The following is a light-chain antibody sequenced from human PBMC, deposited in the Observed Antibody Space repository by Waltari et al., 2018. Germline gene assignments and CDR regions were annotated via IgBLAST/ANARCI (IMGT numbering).Light chain of an antibody. CDR3: SSYTSSMTRV. Sequence: QSALTQPASVSGSPGQSITISCPGSSSDVGGYNFVSWYQQHPDKAPKLMIYDVSNRPSGVSNRFSGSKSGNTASLTISGLQAADEADYYCSSYTSSMTRVFGGGTKLTVL. V-gene: IGLV2-14*03. CDR2: DVS. CDR1: SSDVGGYNF. J-gene: IGLJ3*02.